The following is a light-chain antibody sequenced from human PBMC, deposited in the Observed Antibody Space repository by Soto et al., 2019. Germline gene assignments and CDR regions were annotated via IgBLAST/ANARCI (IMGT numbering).Light chain of an antibody. V-gene: IGLV1-44*01. CDR3: AAWDDSLSGYYV. J-gene: IGLJ1*01. CDR2: SNN. Sequence: QSVLTQPPSASVTPGQRVTISCSVSSSNIGSNTVNWYQQLPGTAPKLLIYSNNPRPSRVPDRFSGSKSGTSASLAISGLQSEYVADYYCAAWDDSLSGYYVVGSGIKVTVL. CDR1: SSNIGSNT.